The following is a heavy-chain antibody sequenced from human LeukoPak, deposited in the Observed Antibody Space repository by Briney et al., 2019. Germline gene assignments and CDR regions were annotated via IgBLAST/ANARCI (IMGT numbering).Heavy chain of an antibody. V-gene: IGHV1-18*01. CDR3: ARSSIAARFLNYYYYYMDV. CDR2: ISAYNGNT. Sequence: ASVKVSCKASGYTFTSYGISWVRQAPGQGLEWMGWISAYNGNTNYAQKFQGRVTITRNTSISTAYMELSSLRSEDAAVYYCARSSIAARFLNYYYYYMDVWGKGTTVTVSS. J-gene: IGHJ6*03. D-gene: IGHD6-6*01. CDR1: GYTFTSYG.